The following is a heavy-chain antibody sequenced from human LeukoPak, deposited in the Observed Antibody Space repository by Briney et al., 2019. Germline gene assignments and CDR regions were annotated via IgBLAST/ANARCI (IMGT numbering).Heavy chain of an antibody. CDR1: GGSVSSGDYY. Sequence: SETLSLTCTVSGGSVSSGDYYWSWIRQPPGKGLEWTGYIYYSGSTYYNPSLKSRVTISVDTSKNQFSLKLSSVTAADMAVYYCARFYSSSDNWFDPWGQGTLVTVSS. J-gene: IGHJ5*02. D-gene: IGHD6-13*01. CDR3: ARFYSSSDNWFDP. CDR2: IYYSGST. V-gene: IGHV4-30-4*01.